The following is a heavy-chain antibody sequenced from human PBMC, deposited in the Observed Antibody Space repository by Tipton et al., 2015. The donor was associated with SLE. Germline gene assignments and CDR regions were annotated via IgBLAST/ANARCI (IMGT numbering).Heavy chain of an antibody. Sequence: TLSLTCTVSGGSISSSSNYWGWIRQPPGKGLEWIGTIYYSGTTYYNPSLKSRVTISVDTAKNHFSLRLSSVTAADTAVYYCARTWVVVPALFDPWGQGTLVTVSS. CDR3: ARTWVVVPALFDP. V-gene: IGHV4-39*07. J-gene: IGHJ5*02. CDR1: GGSISSSSNY. D-gene: IGHD2-2*01. CDR2: IYYSGTT.